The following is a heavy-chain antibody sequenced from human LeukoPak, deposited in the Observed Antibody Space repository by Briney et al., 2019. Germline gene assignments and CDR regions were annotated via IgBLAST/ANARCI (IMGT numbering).Heavy chain of an antibody. Sequence: PSETLSLTCAVSGGSLSSGGYSWSWIRHPPGKGLEWLGYIYHSGSTYYNPSLKSRVTISVDRSKNQFSLKLSSVTAADTAVYYCARTYYDFWSGSYFDYWGQGTLVSVSS. V-gene: IGHV4-30-2*01. CDR2: IYHSGST. CDR3: ARTYYDFWSGSYFDY. J-gene: IGHJ4*02. D-gene: IGHD3-3*01. CDR1: GGSLSSGGYS.